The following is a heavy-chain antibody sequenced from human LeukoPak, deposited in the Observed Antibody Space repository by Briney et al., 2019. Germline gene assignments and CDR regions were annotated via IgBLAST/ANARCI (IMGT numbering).Heavy chain of an antibody. CDR1: GFTFSSYS. Sequence: GGSLRLPCAASGFTFSSYSMNWVRQAPGKGLEWVSSISSSSSYIYYADSVKGRFTISRDNAKNSLYLQMNSLRAEDTAVYYCARALGYYYYYYMDVWGKGTTVTVSS. CDR2: ISSSSSYI. V-gene: IGHV3-21*01. J-gene: IGHJ6*03. D-gene: IGHD3-16*01. CDR3: ARALGYYYYYYMDV.